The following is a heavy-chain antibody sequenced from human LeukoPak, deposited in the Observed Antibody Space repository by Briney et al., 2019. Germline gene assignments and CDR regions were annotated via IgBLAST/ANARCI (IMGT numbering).Heavy chain of an antibody. V-gene: IGHV3-23*01. Sequence: GGSLRLSCVGSGFTFSSYAMSWVRQAPGKGLEWVSAIGASGGATYYADSVKGRFTISRDNSENTLYLQMNSLRAEDTAVYYCASSGRYCSSTSCYIYWGQGTLVTVSS. CDR2: IGASGGAT. D-gene: IGHD2-2*02. J-gene: IGHJ4*02. CDR1: GFTFSSYA. CDR3: ASSGRYCSSTSCYIY.